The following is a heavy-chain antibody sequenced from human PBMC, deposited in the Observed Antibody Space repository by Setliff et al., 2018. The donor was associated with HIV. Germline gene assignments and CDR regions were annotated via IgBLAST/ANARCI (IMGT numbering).Heavy chain of an antibody. CDR2: LSHVGGT. V-gene: IGHV4-39*01. CDR3: ARQLTTLDYFDY. J-gene: IGHJ4*02. D-gene: IGHD4-17*01. Sequence: SETLSLTCSVSGGSINRGTYYWTWIRQSAGKGLEWIGSLSHVGGTYYNPSLKSRVTISIDTSMNQFSLRLTSVTAADTAVYYCARQLTTLDYFDYWGQGTLVTVSS. CDR1: GGSINRGTYY.